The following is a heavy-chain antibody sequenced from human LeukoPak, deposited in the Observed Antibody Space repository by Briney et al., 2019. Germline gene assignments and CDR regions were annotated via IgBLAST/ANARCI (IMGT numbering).Heavy chain of an antibody. J-gene: IGHJ4*02. CDR2: IYHSGRA. Sequence: PSETLSLTCAVSGFSISSGYYWGWIRQPPGKGLEWIGIIYHSGRAYYSPSLKSRVTISVDTSKNQFSLHLSSMTAADTAVYYCAREGTSGWYNYWGQGTLVTVSS. V-gene: IGHV4-38-2*02. CDR1: GFSISSGYY. CDR3: AREGTSGWYNY. D-gene: IGHD6-19*01.